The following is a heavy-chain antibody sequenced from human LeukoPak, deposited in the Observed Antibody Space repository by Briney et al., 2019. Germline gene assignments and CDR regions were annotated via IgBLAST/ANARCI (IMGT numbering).Heavy chain of an antibody. Sequence: GGSLRLSCAASGFTFDDYAMHWVRQAPGKGLEWVSGINWNGGSKGYADSVKGRFTISRDNAKNSLYLQMNSLRVEDTAVYYCVRAGYSGSYYFDSWGQGTLVTVSS. CDR3: VRAGYSGSYYFDS. J-gene: IGHJ4*02. V-gene: IGHV3-9*01. D-gene: IGHD1-26*01. CDR2: INWNGGSK. CDR1: GFTFDDYA.